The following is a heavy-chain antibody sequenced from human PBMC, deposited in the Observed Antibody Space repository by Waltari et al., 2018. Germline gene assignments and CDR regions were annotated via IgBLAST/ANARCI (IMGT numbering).Heavy chain of an antibody. J-gene: IGHJ4*02. CDR3: VKGGWGFGAFYEQH. CDR2: IGWNSGAI. CDR1: GFTFDDYA. D-gene: IGHD3-10*01. V-gene: IGHV3-9*01. Sequence: EVQLVASGGGLVQPGRSLRLSCVGSGFTFDDYAMYWVRQRPGKGREWVSGIGWNSGAIGYADSVRGRFTTYRDNAKKSLYLQRGRLRPEDTALYYCVKGGWGFGAFYEQHWGQGIQVTVSS.